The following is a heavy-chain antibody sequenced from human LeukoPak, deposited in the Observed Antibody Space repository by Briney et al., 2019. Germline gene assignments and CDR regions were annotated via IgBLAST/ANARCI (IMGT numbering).Heavy chain of an antibody. V-gene: IGHV3-23*01. Sequence: SGGSLRLSCAAPGFTLSSYAMSWVRQAPGEGLEWVSAISGGGGSTYYADSVKGRFTISRDNSKNSLYLRMNSLRAEDTALYHCARDDIDGWFDPWGQGTLVAVSS. CDR1: GFTLSSYA. CDR2: ISGGGGST. D-gene: IGHD2-15*01. J-gene: IGHJ5*02. CDR3: ARDDIDGWFDP.